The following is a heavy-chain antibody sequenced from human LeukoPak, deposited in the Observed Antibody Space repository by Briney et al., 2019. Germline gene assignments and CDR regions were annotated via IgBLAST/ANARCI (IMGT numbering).Heavy chain of an antibody. D-gene: IGHD3-16*01. CDR2: IVPIFGTA. J-gene: IGHJ3*02. CDR3: ARDQGAGDYRLMSDAFDI. CDR1: GGTFSSYA. V-gene: IGHV1-69*05. Sequence: SVKVSFKASGGTFSSYAISWVRQAPGQGLEWMGRIVPIFGTANYAQKFQGRVTITTDESTSTAYMELSSLRSEDTSVYYCARDQGAGDYRLMSDAFDIWGQGTMVTVSS.